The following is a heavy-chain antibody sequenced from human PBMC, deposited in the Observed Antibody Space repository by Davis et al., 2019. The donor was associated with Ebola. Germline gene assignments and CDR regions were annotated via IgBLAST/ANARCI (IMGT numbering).Heavy chain of an antibody. CDR3: ARLFTIFGVVGDWFDP. D-gene: IGHD3-3*01. CDR2: ITHGGNT. V-gene: IGHV4-34*01. J-gene: IGHJ5*02. Sequence: SETLSLTCAVYGGSFSGHYWSWIRQPPGKGLEWIGEITHGGNTNYSPSLKSRVTISVDTSKNQFSLKLSSVTAADTAVYYCARLFTIFGVVGDWFDPWGQGTLVTVSS. CDR1: GGSFSGHY.